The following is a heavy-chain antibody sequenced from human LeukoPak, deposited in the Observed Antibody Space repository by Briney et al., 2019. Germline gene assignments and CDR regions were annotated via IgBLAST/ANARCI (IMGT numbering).Heavy chain of an antibody. J-gene: IGHJ4*02. CDR2: IKSKTDGGTT. D-gene: IGHD1-26*01. Sequence: GGSLRLSCAASGFTFSNAWMSWVRQAPGKGLEWVGRIKSKTDGGTTDYAAPVKGRFTISRDDSKNTLYLQMNSLKTEDTAVYYCTTDSGYSGSNFDYWGQGTLVTVSS. CDR1: GFTFSNAW. CDR3: TTDSGYSGSNFDY. V-gene: IGHV3-15*01.